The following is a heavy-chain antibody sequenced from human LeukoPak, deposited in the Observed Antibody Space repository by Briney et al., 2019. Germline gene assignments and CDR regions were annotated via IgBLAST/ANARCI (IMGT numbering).Heavy chain of an antibody. D-gene: IGHD3-22*01. V-gene: IGHV1-18*01. CDR1: GYTCTSYG. J-gene: IGHJ5*02. CDR3: ARDYDRSGYYSNWFDP. Sequence: ASVKVSCKASGYTCTSYGISWVRQAPGQGLEWMRWISAYNGNTNYAQKLQGRVTTTTDTSTSTAYMELRSLRSDDTAVYYCARDYDRSGYYSNWFDPWGQGTLVTVSS. CDR2: ISAYNGNT.